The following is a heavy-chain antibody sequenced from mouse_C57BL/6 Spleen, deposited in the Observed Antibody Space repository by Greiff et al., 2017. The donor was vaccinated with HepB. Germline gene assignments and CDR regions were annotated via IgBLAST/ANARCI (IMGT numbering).Heavy chain of an antibody. CDR3: ARSGSNDERGWFAY. V-gene: IGHV1-76*01. Sequence: VQLQQSGAELVRPGASVKLSCKASGYTFTDYYINWVTQRPGQGLEWIARIYPGSGNTYYNEKFQGKATLTAEQSSSTAYMQLSSLTSEDSAVYFCARSGSNDERGWFAYWGQGTLVTVSA. CDR1: GYTFTDYY. J-gene: IGHJ3*01. CDR2: IYPGSGNT. D-gene: IGHD2-12*01.